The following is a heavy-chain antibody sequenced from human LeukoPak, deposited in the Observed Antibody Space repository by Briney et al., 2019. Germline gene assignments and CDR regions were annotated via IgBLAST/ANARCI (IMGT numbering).Heavy chain of an antibody. CDR2: VSGSGGRGAT. D-gene: IGHD6-13*01. V-gene: IGHV3-23*01. CDR3: AKDIAASGLPRIFDF. CDR1: GFTFINYV. Sequence: AGGSLRLSCAASGFTFINYVMSWVRQVPGKGPEWVSSVSGSGGRGATYYTDSVKGRFTISRDNSKNTVFLQMNGLSADDTAVYYCAKDIAASGLPRIFDFWGQGTLVTVSS. J-gene: IGHJ4*02.